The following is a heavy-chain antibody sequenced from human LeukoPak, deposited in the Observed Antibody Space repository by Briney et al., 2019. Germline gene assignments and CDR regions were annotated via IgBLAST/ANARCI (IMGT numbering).Heavy chain of an antibody. J-gene: IGHJ4*02. CDR2: IKQDGSEK. D-gene: IGHD5-18*01. V-gene: IGHV3-7*01. CDR3: ARLYSRVGPFDY. CDR1: GFTVSSNS. Sequence: GGSLRLSCTVSGFTVSSNSMSWVRQAPGKGLEWVANIKQDGSEKYYVDSVKGRFTISRDNAKNSLYLQMNSLRAEDTAVYYCARLYSRVGPFDYWGQGTLVTVSS.